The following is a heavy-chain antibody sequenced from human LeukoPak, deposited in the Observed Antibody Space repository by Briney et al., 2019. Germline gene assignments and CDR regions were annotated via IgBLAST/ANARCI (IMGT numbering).Heavy chain of an antibody. D-gene: IGHD3-16*01. Sequence: SETLSLTCTVSRGSINNQYWSWIRRPAGKGLEWIGRMYTNGESDYNPSLKSRVAMSVDTSKSQFSLKLNSMTAADTALYYCARGYYGGAVDSWGQGILVIVSS. CDR2: MYTNGES. CDR3: ARGYYGGAVDS. V-gene: IGHV4-4*07. CDR1: RGSINNQY. J-gene: IGHJ4*02.